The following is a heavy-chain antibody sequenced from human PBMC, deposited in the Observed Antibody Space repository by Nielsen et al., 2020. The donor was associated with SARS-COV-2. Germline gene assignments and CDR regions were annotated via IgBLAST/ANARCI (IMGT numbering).Heavy chain of an antibody. V-gene: IGHV3-11*06. D-gene: IGHD6-6*01. CDR2: ISSSSSYT. J-gene: IGHJ4*02. Sequence: GESLKISCAASGFTFSDYYMSWIRQAPGKGLEWVSYISSSSSYTNYADSVKGRFTISRDNAKNSLYLQMNSLRAEDTAVYYCARAVVKASRKYSSSSSIDYWGQGTLVTVSS. CDR1: GFTFSDYY. CDR3: ARAVVKASRKYSSSSSIDY.